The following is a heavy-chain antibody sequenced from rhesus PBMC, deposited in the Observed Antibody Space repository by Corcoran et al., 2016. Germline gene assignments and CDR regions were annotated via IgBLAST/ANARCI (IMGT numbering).Heavy chain of an antibody. D-gene: IGHD6S26*01. J-gene: IGHJ4*01. CDR2: IGGSSRST. V-gene: IGHV4-127*01. CDR3: ASGSGWSLDY. Sequence: QVQLQESGPGVVKPSETLSLTCAVSGHSISSGYDWSWIRPPPGKGPEWIEYIGGSSRSTNYNPSLKSRVTISKATSKHQFSLKLSSVTAADTAVYYCASGSGWSLDYWGQGVLVTVSS. CDR1: GHSISSGYD.